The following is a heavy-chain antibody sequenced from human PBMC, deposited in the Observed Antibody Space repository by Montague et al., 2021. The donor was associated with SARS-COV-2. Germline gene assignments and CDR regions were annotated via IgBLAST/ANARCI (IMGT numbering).Heavy chain of an antibody. CDR2: TYYRSRWYD. V-gene: IGHV6-1*01. J-gene: IGHJ4*02. CDR3: AREGLGYCSSTSCYRGFDY. CDR1: GDSVSSSSVA. D-gene: IGHD2-2*02. Sequence: CAISGDSVSSSSVAWSWIRQSPSRGLEWLGRTYYRSRWYDDYAASVKGRITMNPDTAKNHFSLQLNSVTAADTAVYYCAREGLGYCSSTSCYRGFDYWGQGTLVTVSS.